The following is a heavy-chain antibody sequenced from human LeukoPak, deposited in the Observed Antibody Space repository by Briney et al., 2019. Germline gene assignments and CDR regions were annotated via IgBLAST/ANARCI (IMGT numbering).Heavy chain of an antibody. CDR1: GGSINNDY. V-gene: IGHV4-59*01. CDR3: ARGPDTAMD. J-gene: IGHJ4*02. D-gene: IGHD5-18*01. CDR2: INFSGRI. Sequence: SETLSLTCTVSGGSINNDYWSWIRQPPGKGLEWIGYINFSGRINYNPSLKSRVTISGDTSKNQFSLRLSSMTAADTAVYYCARGPDTAMDWGQGTLVTVSS.